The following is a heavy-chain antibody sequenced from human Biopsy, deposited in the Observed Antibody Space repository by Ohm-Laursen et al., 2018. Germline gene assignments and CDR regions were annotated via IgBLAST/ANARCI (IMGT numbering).Heavy chain of an antibody. CDR3: ARDRGYYSDRTVPGYFDL. CDR2: VYYTGST. D-gene: IGHD3-22*01. CDR1: GDSISSYY. Sequence: TLSLTCTVSGDSISSYYWSWIRQPPGQGLQWIGYVYYTGSTDYNPSLQSRVTISVDTSKNHFSLRLRSVTAADTAIYYCARDRGYYSDRTVPGYFDLWGRGTLVTVSS. J-gene: IGHJ2*01. V-gene: IGHV4-59*01.